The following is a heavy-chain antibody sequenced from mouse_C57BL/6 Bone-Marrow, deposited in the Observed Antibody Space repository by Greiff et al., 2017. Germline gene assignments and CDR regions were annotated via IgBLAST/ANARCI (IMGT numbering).Heavy chain of an antibody. D-gene: IGHD4-1*01. CDR3: ARDWEDFDY. J-gene: IGHJ2*01. CDR1: GYAFSTYW. V-gene: IGHV1-80*01. CDR2: IYPGDGDT. Sequence: QVQLQQSGAELVKPGASVKISCKVSGYAFSTYWMNWVKQRHGKGLEWIGQIYPGDGDTNYNGKFKGKATLTADKSSSTAYMQLSSLTSADTAVYFCARDWEDFDYWGQGTTLTVSS.